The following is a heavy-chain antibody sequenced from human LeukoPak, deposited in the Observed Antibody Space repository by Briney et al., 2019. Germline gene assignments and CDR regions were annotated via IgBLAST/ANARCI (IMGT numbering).Heavy chain of an antibody. J-gene: IGHJ6*02. CDR3: ARGGGYYYGSGSYSKYYYYYGMDV. CDR2: INHSGST. D-gene: IGHD3-10*01. CDR1: GGSFSGYY. V-gene: IGHV4-34*01. Sequence: SETLSLTCAVYGGSFSGYYWSWIRQPPGKGLEWIGEINHSGSTNYNPSLKSRVTISVDTSKNQFSLKQSSVTAADTAVYYCARGGGYYYGSGSYSKYYYYYGMDVWGQGTTVTVSS.